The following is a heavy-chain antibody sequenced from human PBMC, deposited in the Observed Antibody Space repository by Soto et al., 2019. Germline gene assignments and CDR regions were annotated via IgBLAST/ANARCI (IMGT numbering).Heavy chain of an antibody. CDR2: IFSIDEK. Sequence: QVTLKESGPVLVKPTETLTLTCTVSGFSLSNARMGVSWIRQPPGRALEWLAHIFSIDEKSYSTSLKTRLTISKVPSKSQVVLTMTNMDPVDTATYYCARIEAVVLPVVTGLRHYYRGLDVWGQGTTVTVSS. J-gene: IGHJ6*02. V-gene: IGHV2-26*01. CDR1: GFSLSNARMG. CDR3: ARIEAVVLPVVTGLRHYYRGLDV. D-gene: IGHD2-8*01.